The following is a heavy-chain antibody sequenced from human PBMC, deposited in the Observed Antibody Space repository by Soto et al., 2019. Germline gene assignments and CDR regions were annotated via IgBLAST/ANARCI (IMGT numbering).Heavy chain of an antibody. CDR2: INAGNGNT. V-gene: IGHV1-3*01. CDR1: GYTFXSYA. Sequence: ASVKVSCKASGYTFXSYAIHWVRQAPGQRLEWMGWINAGNGNTKYSQKFQDRVTITRDTSASTAYMELSSLRSEDTAVYYCARDLGGWPDYWGQGTLVTVSS. CDR3: ARDLGGWPDY. J-gene: IGHJ4*02. D-gene: IGHD6-19*01.